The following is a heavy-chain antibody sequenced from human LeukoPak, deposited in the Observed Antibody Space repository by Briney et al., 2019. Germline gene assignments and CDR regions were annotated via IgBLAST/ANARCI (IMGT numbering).Heavy chain of an antibody. J-gene: IGHJ4*02. CDR1: GFTVSSNY. D-gene: IGHD3-3*01. CDR2: IYSGGST. CDR3: ARARDFWSGYLDY. V-gene: IGHV3-53*01. Sequence: GGSLRLSCVASGFTVSSNYMSWVRQAPGKGLEWVSVIYSGGSTYYADSVKGRFTISRDNSKNTLYLQMNSLRAEDTAVYYCARARDFWSGYLDYWGQGTLVTVSS.